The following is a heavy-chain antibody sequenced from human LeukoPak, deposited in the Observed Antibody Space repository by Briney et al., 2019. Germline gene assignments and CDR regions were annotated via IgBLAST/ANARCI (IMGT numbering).Heavy chain of an antibody. Sequence: GASVKVSCKASGYTFTGYYMHWVRQAPGQGLEWMGWINPNSGGTNYAQKFQGRVTMTRDTSTSTVYMELSSLRSEDTAVYYCARDSLRAEYYYDSSGYYAHHDYWGQGTLVTVSS. CDR2: INPNSGGT. CDR1: GYTFTGYY. J-gene: IGHJ4*02. D-gene: IGHD3-22*01. V-gene: IGHV1-2*02. CDR3: ARDSLRAEYYYDSSGYYAHHDY.